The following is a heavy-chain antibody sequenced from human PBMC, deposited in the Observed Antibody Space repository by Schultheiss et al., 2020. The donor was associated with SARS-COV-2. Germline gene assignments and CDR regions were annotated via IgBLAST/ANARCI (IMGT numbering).Heavy chain of an antibody. Sequence: SQTLSLTCAVYGGSFRGYYWSWIRQPPGKGLEWIGYIYYSGSTNYNPSLKSRVTISVDTSKNQFSLKLSSVTAADTAVYYCASSWGYGYYFDYWGQGTLVTVSS. CDR1: GGSFRGYY. CDR2: IYYSGST. CDR3: ASSWGYGYYFDY. D-gene: IGHD5-18*01. V-gene: IGHV4-59*01. J-gene: IGHJ4*02.